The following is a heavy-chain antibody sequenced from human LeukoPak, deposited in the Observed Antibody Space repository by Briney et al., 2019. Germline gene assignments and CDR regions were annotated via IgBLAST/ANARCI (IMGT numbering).Heavy chain of an antibody. Sequence: SETLSLTCTVSGGSISSSSYYWGWIRQPPGKGLEWIGSIYYSGSTYYNPSLKSRVTISVDTSKNQLSLKLSSVTAADTAVYFCAIPVGNYYSPFDYWGQGTLVTVSS. CDR3: AIPVGNYYSPFDY. CDR1: GGSISSSSYY. J-gene: IGHJ4*02. CDR2: IYYSGST. D-gene: IGHD3-10*01. V-gene: IGHV4-39*01.